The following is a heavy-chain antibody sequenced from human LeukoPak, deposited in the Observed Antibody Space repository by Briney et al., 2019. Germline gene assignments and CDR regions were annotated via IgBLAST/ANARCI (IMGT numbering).Heavy chain of an antibody. Sequence: GESLKIPCKGSGYSFTSYWISWVRQMPGKGLEWMGRIDPSDSYTNYSLSFQGHVTISADKSISTAYLQWSSLKASDTAMYYCARESIAAAPEGYWGQGTLVTVSS. CDR1: GYSFTSYW. CDR2: IDPSDSYT. J-gene: IGHJ4*02. CDR3: ARESIAAAPEGY. V-gene: IGHV5-10-1*01. D-gene: IGHD6-13*01.